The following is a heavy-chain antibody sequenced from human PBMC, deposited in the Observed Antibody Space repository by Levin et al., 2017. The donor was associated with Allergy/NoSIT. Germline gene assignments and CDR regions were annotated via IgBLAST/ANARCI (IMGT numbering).Heavy chain of an antibody. D-gene: IGHD3-10*01. CDR3: ARDLRLLWFGELLPTQLD. CDR1: GFTFSSYS. V-gene: IGHV3-48*02. J-gene: IGHJ4*02. Sequence: PGGSLRLSCAASGFTFSSYSMNWVRQAPGKGLEWVSYISSSSSTIYYADSVKGRFTISRDNAKNSLYLQMNSLRDEDTAVYYCARDLRLLWFGELLPTQLDWGQGTLVTVSS. CDR2: ISSSSSTI.